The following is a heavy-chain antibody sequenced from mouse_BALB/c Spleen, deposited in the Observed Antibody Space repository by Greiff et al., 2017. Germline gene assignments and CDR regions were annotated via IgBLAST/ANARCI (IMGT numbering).Heavy chain of an antibody. Sequence: QVQLQQSGPELVKPGASVKISCKASGYAFSSSWMNWVKQRPGQGLEWIGRIYPGDGDTNYNGKFKGKATLTADKSSSTAYMQLSSLTSVDSAVYFCARSSRNWYFDVWGAGTTVTVSS. CDR1: GYAFSSSW. CDR2: IYPGDGDT. D-gene: IGHD1-1*01. V-gene: IGHV1-82*01. J-gene: IGHJ1*01. CDR3: ARSSRNWYFDV.